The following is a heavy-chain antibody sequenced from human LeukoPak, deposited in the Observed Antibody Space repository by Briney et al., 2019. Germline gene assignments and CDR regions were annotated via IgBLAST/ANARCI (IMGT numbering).Heavy chain of an antibody. CDR1: SFSISRDY. D-gene: IGHD3-10*02. CDR2: ISSTGST. Sequence: SETLLLTCTVSSFSISRDYWTWIRQPAGKELEWIGLISSTGSTNYNPSLNSRVTMSVDTATNQFSLKLSSVTAADTAVYFCARRLLTYYYARDGPPPSLNYYFDYWGLGIQVTVSS. J-gene: IGHJ4*02. CDR3: ARRLLTYYYARDGPPPSLNYYFDY. V-gene: IGHV4-4*07.